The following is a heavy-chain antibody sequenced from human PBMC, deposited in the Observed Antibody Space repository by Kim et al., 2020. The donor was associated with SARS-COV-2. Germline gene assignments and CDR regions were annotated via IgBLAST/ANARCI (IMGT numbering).Heavy chain of an antibody. CDR2: ISGSGGST. V-gene: IGHV3-23*01. CDR3: AIDHCSSTSCLYGMDV. Sequence: GGSLRLSCAASGFTFSSYAMSWVRQAPGKGLEWVSAISGSGGSTYYADSVKGRFTISRDNPKNTLYLQMNSLRAEDTAVYYCAIDHCSSTSCLYGMDVWGQGTTVTVSS. CDR1: GFTFSSYA. J-gene: IGHJ6*02. D-gene: IGHD2-2*01.